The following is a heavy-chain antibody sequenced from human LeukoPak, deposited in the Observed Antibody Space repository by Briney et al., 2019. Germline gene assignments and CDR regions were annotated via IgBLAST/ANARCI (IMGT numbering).Heavy chain of an antibody. Sequence: SQTLSLTCTVSGGSISSGGYYWTWIRQHPGKGLEWIGYLYYSGSNYHNPSPKSRVTIPVHTSKNQFSLKLSSVTAADTAVYYCARVPATVTTYSAFDYWGQGTLVTVSS. J-gene: IGHJ4*02. CDR2: LYYSGSN. CDR1: GGSISSGGYY. D-gene: IGHD4-17*01. V-gene: IGHV4-31*03. CDR3: ARVPATVTTYSAFDY.